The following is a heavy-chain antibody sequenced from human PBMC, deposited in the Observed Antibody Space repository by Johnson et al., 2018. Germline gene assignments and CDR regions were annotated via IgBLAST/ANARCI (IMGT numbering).Heavy chain of an antibody. CDR1: GFTFSPYA. D-gene: IGHD3-16*01. CDR2: IGYDGGNK. Sequence: QVQLVESGGGVVQXGRSLRLSCAASGFTFSPYAMFWVRQAPGKGLEWVAVIGYDGGNKYYADSGKGRFTISRDNSKKTLLLQMNSLRAEETAVYYCANALGVDPYDGFDTWGQGTMVTVSS. CDR3: ANALGVDPYDGFDT. J-gene: IGHJ3*02. V-gene: IGHV3-30*18.